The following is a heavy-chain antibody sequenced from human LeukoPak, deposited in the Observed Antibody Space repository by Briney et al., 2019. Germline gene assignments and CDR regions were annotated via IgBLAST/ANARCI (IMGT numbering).Heavy chain of an antibody. D-gene: IGHD5-12*01. V-gene: IGHV3-64D*06. J-gene: IGHJ4*02. CDR1: GITFSSYA. CDR2: ISSNGGST. Sequence: PGGSLRLSCAASGITFSSYAMHWVRQAPGKGLEYVSAISSNGGSTYYADSVKGRFTISRDNSKNTLYLQMSSLRAEDTAVYYCVKHSGIVATILDYWGQGTLVTVSS. CDR3: VKHSGIVATILDY.